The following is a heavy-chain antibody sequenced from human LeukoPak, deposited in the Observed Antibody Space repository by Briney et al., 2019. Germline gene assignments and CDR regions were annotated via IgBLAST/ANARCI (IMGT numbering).Heavy chain of an antibody. D-gene: IGHD2-21*01. CDR1: GFTFSSYA. CDR2: MSGSGSST. Sequence: GGSLRLSCAASGFTFSSYAMSWVRQAPGKGLEWLSAMSGSGSSTYYADSVKGRFTISRDNSNNTLYLQMNSLRAGDTAVYDCAGGAGVYSYGLDVWGQGTTVTVSS. V-gene: IGHV3-23*01. J-gene: IGHJ6*02. CDR3: AGGAGVYSYGLDV.